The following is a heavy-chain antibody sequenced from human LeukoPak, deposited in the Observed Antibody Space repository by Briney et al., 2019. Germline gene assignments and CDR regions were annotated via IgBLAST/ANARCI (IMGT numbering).Heavy chain of an antibody. V-gene: IGHV3-21*01. D-gene: IGHD2-2*01. CDR1: GFTFSSYS. CDR2: ISSSNSYI. CDR3: ARGADCSSTSCYEPS. J-gene: IGHJ4*02. Sequence: GGSLRLSCAASGFTFSSYSMNWVRQAPGKGLEWVSSISSSNSYIYYADSVKGRFTISRDNAKNSLYLQMNSLRAEDTTVYYCARGADCSSTSCYEPSWGQGTLGTVSS.